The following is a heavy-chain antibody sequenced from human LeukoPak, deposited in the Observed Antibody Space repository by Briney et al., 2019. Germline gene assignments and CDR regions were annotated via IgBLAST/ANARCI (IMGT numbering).Heavy chain of an antibody. Sequence: GASVKVSCKASGYTFTTYDINWVRQATGQGLEWMGWMNPNSGNTGYAQEFQGRVTMTRNTSISTAYMELSSLRSEDTAVYYCAVDYGDFLFDYWGQGTLVTVSS. D-gene: IGHD4-17*01. J-gene: IGHJ4*02. CDR3: AVDYGDFLFDY. CDR2: MNPNSGNT. CDR1: GYTFTTYD. V-gene: IGHV1-8*01.